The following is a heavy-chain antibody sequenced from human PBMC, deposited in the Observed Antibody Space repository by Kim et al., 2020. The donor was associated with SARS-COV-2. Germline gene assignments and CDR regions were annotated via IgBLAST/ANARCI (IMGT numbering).Heavy chain of an antibody. V-gene: IGHV3-13*01. D-gene: IGHD3-10*01. CDR3: ARGSGYFGSDFDY. Sequence: YYSGSVKGRFTISRENAKNSLYLQMNSLRAGDTAVYYCARGSGYFGSDFDYWGQGTLVTVSS. J-gene: IGHJ4*02.